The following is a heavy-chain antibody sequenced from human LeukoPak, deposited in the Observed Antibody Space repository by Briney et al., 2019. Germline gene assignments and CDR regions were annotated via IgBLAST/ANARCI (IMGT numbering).Heavy chain of an antibody. CDR2: ISSSSSYI. V-gene: IGHV3-21*01. Sequence: PGGSLRLSCAASGFTFSSYSVNWVRQAPGKGLEWFSSISSSSSYIYYADSVKGRFTISRDNAKNSLYLQMTSLRAEDAAVYYCARAEADMVRGVYYYYGMDVWGQGTTVTVSS. CDR1: GFTFSSYS. CDR3: ARAEADMVRGVYYYYGMDV. J-gene: IGHJ6*02. D-gene: IGHD3-10*01.